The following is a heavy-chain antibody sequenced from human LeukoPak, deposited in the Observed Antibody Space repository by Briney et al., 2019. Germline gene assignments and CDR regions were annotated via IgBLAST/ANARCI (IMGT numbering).Heavy chain of an antibody. CDR1: GFSISTNA. J-gene: IGHJ4*02. Sequence: PGGSLRLSCAASGFSISTNAMNWVRQAPGKGLEWVSTISAGGSSTYSAETVKGRFTISRDNSKKTLYLQLNSLRAEDTAVYYCAKGNDLDYWGQGTLVTVSS. V-gene: IGHV3-23*01. D-gene: IGHD3-10*01. CDR2: ISAGGSST. CDR3: AKGNDLDY.